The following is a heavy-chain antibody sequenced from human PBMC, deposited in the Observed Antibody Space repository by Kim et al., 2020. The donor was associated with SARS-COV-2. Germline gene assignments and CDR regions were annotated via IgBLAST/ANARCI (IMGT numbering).Heavy chain of an antibody. J-gene: IGHJ6*02. CDR3: AKDIGVAAAGYDGSDEDV. CDR1: GFTFDDYA. Sequence: GRSLRLSCAASGFTFDDYAMHWVRQAPGKGLEWVSLISGDGGSTYYADSVKGRFTISRDNSKNSLYLQMNSLRTEDTALYYCAKDIGVAAAGYDGSDEDVWGQGTTVTVSS. CDR2: ISGDGGST. D-gene: IGHD6-13*01. V-gene: IGHV3-43*02.